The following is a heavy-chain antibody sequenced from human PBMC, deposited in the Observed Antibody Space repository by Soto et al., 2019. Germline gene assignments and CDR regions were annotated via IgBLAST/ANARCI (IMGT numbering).Heavy chain of an antibody. CDR2: ISAYNGNT. CDR3: ARNYYESSGYYYFDY. Sequence: RASVKVSCKASGYTFTSYGISWVRQAPGQGLEWMGWISAYNGNTNYAQKFQGRVTMTRNTSIRTAYMELSSLRSEDTAVYYCARNYYESSGYYYFDYWGQGTPVTVSS. V-gene: IGHV1-18*01. CDR1: GYTFTSYG. D-gene: IGHD3-22*01. J-gene: IGHJ4*02.